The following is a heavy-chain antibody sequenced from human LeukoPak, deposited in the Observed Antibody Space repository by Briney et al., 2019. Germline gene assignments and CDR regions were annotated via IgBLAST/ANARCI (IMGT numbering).Heavy chain of an antibody. J-gene: IGHJ5*02. CDR3: ARENSGWFDP. D-gene: IGHD4-23*01. Sequence: GRSLRLSCATSGFTFSSYGMHWVRQAPGKGLEWVAVIWYDGSNKYYADSVKGRFTISRVNSKNTLYLQMNSLRAEDTAVYYCARENSGWFDPWGQGTLVTVSS. V-gene: IGHV3-33*01. CDR2: IWYDGSNK. CDR1: GFTFSSYG.